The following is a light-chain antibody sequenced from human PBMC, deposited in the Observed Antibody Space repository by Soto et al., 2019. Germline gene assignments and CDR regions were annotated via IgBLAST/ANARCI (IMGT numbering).Light chain of an antibody. Sequence: IVLTQCPATLSLWPGETAILSCRASQTVSSYLSWYQHKPGQAPRLLIYDASKRAPGIPARFSGSGSGTDFTLTISSLEPEDFAVYYCQQRSTSITFGQGTRLEIE. CDR1: QTVSSY. CDR3: QQRSTSIT. V-gene: IGKV3-11*01. J-gene: IGKJ5*01. CDR2: DAS.